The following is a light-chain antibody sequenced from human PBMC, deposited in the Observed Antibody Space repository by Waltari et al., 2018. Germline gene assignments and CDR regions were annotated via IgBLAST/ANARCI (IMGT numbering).Light chain of an antibody. V-gene: IGLV2-18*02. J-gene: IGLJ1*01. Sequence: QSPLTQPPSVSGSPGQSVTISCTGTSSYVGRYDRLPWYRQSPGTAPKLLIYGVTSRPAGVPDRLSGSKSGNTASLTISGLQAEDEGDYYCSSYTTSSTFVFGTGTEVTVL. CDR1: SSYVGRYDR. CDR2: GVT. CDR3: SSYTTSSTFV.